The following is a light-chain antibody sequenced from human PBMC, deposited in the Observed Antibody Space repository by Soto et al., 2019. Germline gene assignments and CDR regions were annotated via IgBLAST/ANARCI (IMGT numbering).Light chain of an antibody. Sequence: QSALTQPASVSGSPGQAITISCTATSSDVGGYNYVSWYQHHPGKAPELIIYGATNRPSGAALRFSGPKSGNTASLTISGLQAEDEADYYCTSYTSTGAPVVFGGGTKLTVL. V-gene: IGLV2-14*03. CDR3: TSYTSTGAPVV. CDR1: SSDVGGYNY. CDR2: GAT. J-gene: IGLJ2*01.